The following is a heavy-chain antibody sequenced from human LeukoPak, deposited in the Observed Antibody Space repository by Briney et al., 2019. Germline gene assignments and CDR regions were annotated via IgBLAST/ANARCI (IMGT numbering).Heavy chain of an antibody. CDR3: ARGGLGYSYDSSGYQSRAYYLDY. D-gene: IGHD3-22*01. Sequence: PGGSLRLSCAASGFIFDDYGMSWVRQAPGKGLEWVAGIHWNGGSTGYVDSVKGRFTISRDNAKNSLYLQMNSLRVEDTALYYCARGGLGYSYDSSGYQSRAYYLDYWGQGTLVTVSS. CDR2: IHWNGGST. J-gene: IGHJ4*02. CDR1: GFIFDDYG. V-gene: IGHV3-20*04.